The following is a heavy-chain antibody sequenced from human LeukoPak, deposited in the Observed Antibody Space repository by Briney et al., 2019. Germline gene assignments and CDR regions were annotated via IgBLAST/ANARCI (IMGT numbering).Heavy chain of an antibody. V-gene: IGHV1-18*01. CDR2: ISAYNGNT. CDR1: GYTFTSYG. CDR3: ARDKLRFLEWLPMVRDHRVGYFDY. Sequence: GASVKVSCKASGYTFTSYGISWVRQAPGQGLEGMGWISAYNGNTNYAQKLQGRVTMTTYTSTSTAYMELRSLRSDDTAVYYCARDKLRFLEWLPMVRDHRVGYFDYWGQGTLVTVSS. D-gene: IGHD3-3*01. J-gene: IGHJ4*02.